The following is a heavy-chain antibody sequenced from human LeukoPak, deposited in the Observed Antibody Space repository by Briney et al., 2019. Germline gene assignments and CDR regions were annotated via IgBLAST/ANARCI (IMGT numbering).Heavy chain of an antibody. J-gene: IGHJ6*04. CDR2: IWYDGSNK. V-gene: IGHV3-33*01. CDR3: ARDMTGFPPRYYGMDV. Sequence: QSGVSLRLSCEATGVNFSSYGMQWVRQAPGKGLGWVAVIWYDGSNKYYADSVKGRFTSSRDNSKNTLYLQMNSLRAEDTAVYYCARDMTGFPPRYYGMDVWGKGTTVTVSS. CDR1: GVNFSSYG. D-gene: IGHD2-21*01.